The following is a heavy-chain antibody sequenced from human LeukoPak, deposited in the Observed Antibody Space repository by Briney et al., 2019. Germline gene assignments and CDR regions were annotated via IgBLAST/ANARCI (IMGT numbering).Heavy chain of an antibody. D-gene: IGHD3-16*01. CDR3: ARDLGYPF. CDR1: GFTVSSSX. V-gene: IGHV3-53*01. J-gene: IGHJ4*02. CDR2: IYSGGGT. Sequence: PGGSLRLSCAASGFTVSSSXMXXVRQAPGKGLEWVSLIYSGGGTYYADSVKGRFTXSXDSSKNTLFLQMNSLRAKDTAVYYCARDLGYPFWGQGTLVTVSS.